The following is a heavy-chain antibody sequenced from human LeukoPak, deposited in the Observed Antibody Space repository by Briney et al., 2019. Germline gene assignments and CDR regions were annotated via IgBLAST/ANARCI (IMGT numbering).Heavy chain of an antibody. D-gene: IGHD3-10*01. CDR2: INAGNGNT. J-gene: IGHJ4*02. CDR3: ASVSAGVYYFDH. CDR1: GYTFTSYA. Sequence: ASVKVSCKASGYTFTSYAMHWVRQAPGQRLEWMGWINAGNGNTKYSQKFQGRVTITRDTSASTAYMELSSLRSEDTAVYYCASVSAGVYYFDHWGQGTLVNVSS. V-gene: IGHV1-3*01.